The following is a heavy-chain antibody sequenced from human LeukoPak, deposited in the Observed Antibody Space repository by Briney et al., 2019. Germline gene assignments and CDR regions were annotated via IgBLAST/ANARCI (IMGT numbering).Heavy chain of an antibody. CDR3: ARCSAIIMVRGVMTTPDY. D-gene: IGHD3-10*01. CDR1: GFTFSSYA. CDR2: ISNNGGST. V-gene: IGHV3-23*01. J-gene: IGHJ4*02. Sequence: GGSLRLSCAASGFTFSSYAMNWVRQAPGKGLDWVSSISNNGGSTYYYADSVKGRFTLSRDNAKNSLYLQMNSLRAEDTAVYYCARCSAIIMVRGVMTTPDYWGQGTLVTVSS.